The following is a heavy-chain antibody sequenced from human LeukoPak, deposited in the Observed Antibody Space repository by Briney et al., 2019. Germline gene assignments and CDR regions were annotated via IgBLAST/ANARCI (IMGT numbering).Heavy chain of an antibody. Sequence: PSETLSLTCTVSGGSISSYYWCWIRQPPGKGLEWIGYIYYSGSTTYNPSLKSRVSISVDTSKNQFSLRLSSVTAADTAVYYCARDKAGYNDYWGQGTLVTVSS. CDR1: GGSISSYY. D-gene: IGHD5-24*01. CDR3: ARDKAGYNDY. CDR2: IYYSGST. J-gene: IGHJ4*02. V-gene: IGHV4-59*01.